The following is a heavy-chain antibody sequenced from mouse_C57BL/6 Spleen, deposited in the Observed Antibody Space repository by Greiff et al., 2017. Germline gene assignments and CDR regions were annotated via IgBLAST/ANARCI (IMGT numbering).Heavy chain of an antibody. V-gene: IGHV3-6*01. J-gene: IGHJ4*01. CDR1: GYSITSGYY. CDR2: ISYDGSN. D-gene: IGHD1-1*01. CDR3: ARDDLWMVVY. Sequence: DVQLQESGPGLVKPSQSLSLTCSVTGYSITSGYYWNWIRQFPGNKLEWMGYISYDGSNNYNPSLKNRISITRDTSKNQFFLKLNSVTTEDTATYYCARDDLWMVVYWGQGTSVTVSS.